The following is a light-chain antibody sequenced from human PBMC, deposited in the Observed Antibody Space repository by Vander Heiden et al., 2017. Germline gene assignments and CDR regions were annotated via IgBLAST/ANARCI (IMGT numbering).Light chain of an antibody. J-gene: IGKJ5*01. CDR2: GAC. CDR1: QRVGNSY. Sequence: VLPQSPGTLSLSSLARATFPCRASQRVGNSYFASYQQKPGQAPRRPIYGACSRATGIRDRFSGGGCGTGFALTISRMGPEDDEVDYCQQYGSCTPERTFGQGTKLEIK. V-gene: IGKV3-20*01. CDR3: QQYGSCTPERT.